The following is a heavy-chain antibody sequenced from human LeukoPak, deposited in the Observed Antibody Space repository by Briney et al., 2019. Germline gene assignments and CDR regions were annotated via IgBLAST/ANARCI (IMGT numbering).Heavy chain of an antibody. Sequence: GRSLRLSCAASGFTFSTYGMHWVRQAPGKGLEWLAVISYDGSNKYYADSVKGRFTISRDNSKNTLYLQMNSLRAEDTAVYYCARDMPLPDYWGQGTLVTVSS. D-gene: IGHD2-2*01. CDR1: GFTFSTYG. J-gene: IGHJ4*02. CDR2: ISYDGSNK. V-gene: IGHV3-30*03. CDR3: ARDMPLPDY.